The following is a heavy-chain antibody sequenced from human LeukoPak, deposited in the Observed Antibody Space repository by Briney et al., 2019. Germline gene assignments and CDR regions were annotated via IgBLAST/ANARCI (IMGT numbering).Heavy chain of an antibody. J-gene: IGHJ6*03. Sequence: PSETLSLTCTVSGGSISSYYWSWIRRPPGKGLEWIGYIYYSGSTNYNPSLKSRVTISVDTSKNQFSLKLSSVTAADTAVYYCAGDHGYYYMDVWGKGTTVTVSS. CDR1: GGSISSYY. CDR2: IYYSGST. V-gene: IGHV4-59*01. CDR3: AGDHGYYYMDV.